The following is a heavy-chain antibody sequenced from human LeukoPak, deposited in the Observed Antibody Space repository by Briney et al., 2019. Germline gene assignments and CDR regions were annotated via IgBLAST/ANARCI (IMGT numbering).Heavy chain of an antibody. CDR2: IKQDGSEK. Sequence: GGSLRLSCAASGFTFSSYWMSWVRQAPGKGLEWVANIKQDGSEKYYVDSVKGRFTISRDNAKNSLYLQMNSLRAEDTAVYYCARDSGFSGTQRGEYWGQGTLVTVSS. CDR1: GFTFSSYW. J-gene: IGHJ4*02. CDR3: ARDSGFSGTQRGEY. D-gene: IGHD3/OR15-3a*01. V-gene: IGHV3-7*01.